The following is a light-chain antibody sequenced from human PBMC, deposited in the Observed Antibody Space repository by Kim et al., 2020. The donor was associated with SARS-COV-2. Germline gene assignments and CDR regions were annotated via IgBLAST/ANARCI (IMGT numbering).Light chain of an antibody. V-gene: IGLV4-69*01. J-gene: IGLJ3*02. CDR1: SEHSSYA. Sequence: AADKLTGTLSSEHSSYAIAWHQQQPEKGPRYLMKLNSDGSHSKGDGIPDRFSGSSSGAERYLTISSLQSEDEADYYCQTWGTGIWVFGGGTQLTVL. CDR2: LNSDGSH. CDR3: QTWGTGIWV.